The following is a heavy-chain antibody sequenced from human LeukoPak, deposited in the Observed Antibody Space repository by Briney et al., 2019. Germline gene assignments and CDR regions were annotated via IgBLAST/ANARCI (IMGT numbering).Heavy chain of an antibody. CDR1: GFTLSTYS. Sequence: GGSLRLSCAASGFTLSTYSMNWVRQAPGKGLEWVSYIRASSSTTYYADSVKGRFTVSGDNAKNSLYLQMNSLRDEDTAVYYCAREDGSGSFLYYWGQGTQVTVSS. CDR2: IRASSSTT. V-gene: IGHV3-48*02. CDR3: AREDGSGSFLYY. J-gene: IGHJ4*02. D-gene: IGHD3-10*01.